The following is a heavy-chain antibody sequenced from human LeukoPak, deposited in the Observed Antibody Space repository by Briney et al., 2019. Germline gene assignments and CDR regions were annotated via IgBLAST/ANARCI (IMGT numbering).Heavy chain of an antibody. J-gene: IGHJ6*02. CDR2: ISDSGDGT. D-gene: IGHD5-18*01. CDR3: AREDTAMWGYYYGMDV. V-gene: IGHV3-23*01. Sequence: GGSLRLSCAGSGFTFRSYAMSWVRQSAVKGLEWVSAISDSGDGTYYADSVKARFTISRDNAKNSLYLQMNSLRAEDTAVYYCAREDTAMWGYYYGMDVWGQGTTVTVSS. CDR1: GFTFRSYA.